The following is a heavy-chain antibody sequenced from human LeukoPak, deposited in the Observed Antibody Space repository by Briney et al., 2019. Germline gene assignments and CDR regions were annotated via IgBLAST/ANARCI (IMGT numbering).Heavy chain of an antibody. CDR3: AREYGGASLRAFDI. D-gene: IGHD1-26*01. CDR1: GGSISSGSYY. J-gene: IGHJ3*02. Sequence: PSQTLSLTCTVSGGSISSGSYYWSWIRQPAGKGRGWIGRIYTSGSTNYNPSRKSRVTISVDTSKNQFSLKLSSVTAADTAVYYCAREYGGASLRAFDIWGQGTMVTVSS. CDR2: IYTSGST. V-gene: IGHV4-61*02.